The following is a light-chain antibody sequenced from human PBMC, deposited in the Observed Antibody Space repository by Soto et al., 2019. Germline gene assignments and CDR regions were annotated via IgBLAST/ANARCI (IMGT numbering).Light chain of an antibody. CDR1: SSDVGGYNY. CDR2: DVS. J-gene: IGLJ2*01. Sequence: QSALTQPASVSGSPGQSITISCSGTSSDVGGYNYVSWYQQHLGKAPKLMVYDVSNRPSGVSNRFSGSKSGNTASLTISGLQAEDEADYYCSSYTTCSTLIFGGGTKLTVL. CDR3: SSYTTCSTLI. V-gene: IGLV2-14*01.